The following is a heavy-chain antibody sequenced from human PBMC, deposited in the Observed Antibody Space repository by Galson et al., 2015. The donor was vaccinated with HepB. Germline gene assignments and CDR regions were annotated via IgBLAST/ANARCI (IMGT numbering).Heavy chain of an antibody. J-gene: IGHJ4*02. Sequence: PALVKPTQTLTLTCTFSGFSLSTSGVGVGWLRQPPGKFLEWLGIIYWDNEKRYNPSLKNRLSITKDTSKNQVVLTMTNMDPVDTATYYCAHSVPSAVTTTPFDYWGQGTPVTVSS. CDR1: GFSLSTSGVG. D-gene: IGHD4-17*01. V-gene: IGHV2-5*02. CDR2: IYWDNEK. CDR3: AHSVPSAVTTTPFDY.